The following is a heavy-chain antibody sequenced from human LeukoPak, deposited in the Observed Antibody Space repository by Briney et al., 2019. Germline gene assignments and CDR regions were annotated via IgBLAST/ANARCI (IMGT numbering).Heavy chain of an antibody. Sequence: GRSLRLSCAASRFTFSSYVMHWVRQAPGKGLEWVAVISSDGSNKYYADSVKGRFTISRDNSKNTLYLQMNSLREEDTAVYYCVRDFRSADYWGQGTLVTVSS. CDR1: RFTFSSYV. CDR2: ISSDGSNK. V-gene: IGHV3-30-3*01. CDR3: VRDFRSADY. J-gene: IGHJ4*02.